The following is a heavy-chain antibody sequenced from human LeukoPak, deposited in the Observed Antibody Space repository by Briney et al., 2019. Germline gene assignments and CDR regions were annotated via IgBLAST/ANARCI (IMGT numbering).Heavy chain of an antibody. J-gene: IGHJ5*02. V-gene: IGHV4-31*03. D-gene: IGHD2-15*01. Sequence: PSQTLSLTCTVSGGSISSGAYYWSWIRQHPGKGLEWIGYVLYSGNTYYNPSLKSRVTISVDTSKNQFSLTLSSVTAADTAVYYCARARDCSGGTCYQFNWFDPWGQGTLVTVSS. CDR1: GGSISSGAYY. CDR3: ARARDCSGGTCYQFNWFDP. CDR2: VLYSGNT.